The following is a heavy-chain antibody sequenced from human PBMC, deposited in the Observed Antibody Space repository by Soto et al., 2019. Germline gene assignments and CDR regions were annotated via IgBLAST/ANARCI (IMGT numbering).Heavy chain of an antibody. J-gene: IGHJ4*02. CDR2: KYFSGRA. D-gene: IGHD3-10*01. V-gene: IGHV4-31*03. Sequence: QVHLQESGPGLVKPSQTLSLTCTVSGGSITSGDYYWSWIRQQPGKGLEWIGYKYFSGRAPYSPSLKSRLTIAVAPSKNQFSLKLTSVTAADTAVYYCARAVPGSTGTHHSGSGIFYVSPFDYWGQGALVTVSS. CDR1: GGSITSGDYY. CDR3: ARAVPGSTGTHHSGSGIFYVSPFDY.